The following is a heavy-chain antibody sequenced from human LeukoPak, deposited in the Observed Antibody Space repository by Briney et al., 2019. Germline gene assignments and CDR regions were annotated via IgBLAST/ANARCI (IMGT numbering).Heavy chain of an antibody. V-gene: IGHV1-2*02. CDR3: ARVYSTARLRLVDY. J-gene: IGHJ4*02. CDR1: GYTFTGYY. CDR2: INPNSGGT. D-gene: IGHD4-17*01. Sequence: ASVKVSCKASGYTFTGYYMHWVRQAPGQGLEWMGWINPNSGGTNYAQKFQGRVTMTTDTSTSTAYMELRSLRSDDTAVYYCARVYSTARLRLVDYWGQGTLVTVSS.